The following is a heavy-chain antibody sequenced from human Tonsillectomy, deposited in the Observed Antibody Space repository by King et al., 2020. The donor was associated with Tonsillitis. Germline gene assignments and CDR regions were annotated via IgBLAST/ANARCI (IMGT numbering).Heavy chain of an antibody. CDR2: IAYDGRNK. CDR1: GFTFSSYG. J-gene: IGHJ4*02. V-gene: IGHV3-30*18. Sequence: QLVQSGGGVVQPGRSLRLSCAASGFTFSSYGMHWVRQAPGKGLEWVAGIAYDGRNKKYADSVKGRFTISRDNSKNTLYLQMNSLRVEDTAVYYCAKEEVGFDYWGQGTLVTVSS. CDR3: AKEEVGFDY.